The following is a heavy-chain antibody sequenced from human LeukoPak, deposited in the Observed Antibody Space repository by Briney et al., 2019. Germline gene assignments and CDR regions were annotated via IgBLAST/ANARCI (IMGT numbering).Heavy chain of an antibody. CDR1: GYTFTSYA. CDR3: ARVGVRGVMIDY. CDR2: INAGNGNT. Sequence: APVKVSCKASGYTFTSYAMHWVRQAPGQRLEWMGWINAGNGNTKYSQKFQGRVTITRDTSASTAYMELSSLRSEDTAVYYCARVGVRGVMIDYWGQGTLVTVSS. J-gene: IGHJ4*02. D-gene: IGHD3-10*01. V-gene: IGHV1-3*01.